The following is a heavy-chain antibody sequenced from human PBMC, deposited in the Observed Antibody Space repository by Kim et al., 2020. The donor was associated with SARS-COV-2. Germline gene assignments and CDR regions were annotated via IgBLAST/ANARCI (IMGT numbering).Heavy chain of an antibody. CDR3: ARLPHDSSGYVDC. CDR1: GGSISKSFNY. J-gene: IGHJ4*02. V-gene: IGHV4-39*01. CDR2: VYHSGST. D-gene: IGHD3-22*01. Sequence: SETLSLTCTVSGGSISKSFNYWGWIRQPPGKGLDWIGSVYHSGSTYDNPSLKSRVVISVDTSKNQFYLKLSSVTAADTAVYYCARLPHDSSGYVDCWGQGILVTVSS.